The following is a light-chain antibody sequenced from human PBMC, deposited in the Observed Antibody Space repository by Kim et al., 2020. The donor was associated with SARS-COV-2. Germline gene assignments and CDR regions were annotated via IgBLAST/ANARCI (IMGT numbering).Light chain of an antibody. Sequence: SSGERVSLSCRASQSVSSNLAWYQQKPGQAPRLLLYGAATRGTGIAARFSGSGCGTEFSLTISSLQSEDYEVYYCQQDNNWPQITFGQGTRLEIK. CDR1: QSVSSN. CDR3: QQDNNWPQIT. V-gene: IGKV3-15*01. J-gene: IGKJ5*01. CDR2: GAA.